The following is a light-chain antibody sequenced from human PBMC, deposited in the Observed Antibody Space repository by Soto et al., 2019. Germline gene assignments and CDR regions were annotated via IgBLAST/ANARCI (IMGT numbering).Light chain of an antibody. CDR2: KAS. CDR3: QQYNSWWT. Sequence: DIQMTQSPSTLSASVGDRVTITCWASQSISSWLAWYQQKPGKAPKLLIYKASSLESGVPSRFSGSGSGTEFTLTISSLQPDDFAAYYCQQYNSWWTFGQGTKLEIK. V-gene: IGKV1-5*03. J-gene: IGKJ2*02. CDR1: QSISSW.